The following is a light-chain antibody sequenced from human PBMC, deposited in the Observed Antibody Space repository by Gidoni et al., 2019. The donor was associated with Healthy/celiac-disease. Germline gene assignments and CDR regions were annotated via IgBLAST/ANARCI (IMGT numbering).Light chain of an antibody. V-gene: IGKV1-5*03. Sequence: DIQMTQSPSTLSASVGDRVNISCRASQSISSWLAWYQQKPGKAPKLLIYKASSLESGVPSRFSGSGSGTEFTLTISSLQPDDFATYYCQQYNSYPLTFGGGTKVEIK. CDR3: QQYNSYPLT. J-gene: IGKJ4*01. CDR1: QSISSW. CDR2: KAS.